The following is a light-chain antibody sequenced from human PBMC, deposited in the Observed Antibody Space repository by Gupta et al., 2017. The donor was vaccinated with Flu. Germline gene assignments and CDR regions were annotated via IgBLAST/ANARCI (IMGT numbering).Light chain of an antibody. CDR1: QSVSTS. CDR3: QQRSNWPPLT. CDR2: DAA. V-gene: IGKV3-11*01. J-gene: IGKJ4*01. Sequence: VLTQSPPTLSGSPGGSATLSCRASQSVSTSLAWYQQKPGQPPRLLFFDAANRAPGVPDRFSASGTGTEFLLTISGLEPEDFGVYYCQQRSNWPPLTFGGGTRVEIK.